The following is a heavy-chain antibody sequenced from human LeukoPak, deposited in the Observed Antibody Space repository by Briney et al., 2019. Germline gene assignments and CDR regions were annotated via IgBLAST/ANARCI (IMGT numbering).Heavy chain of an antibody. CDR1: GGSMSGYY. CDR3: ARAAGRGNNWFDP. Sequence: SETLSLTCTVSGGSMSGYYWSWIRQPPGKGLEWIGHIHYSGSTNYNPSLKSRVTISVDTSKNQFSLKLSSVTAADTAVYYCARAAGRGNNWFDPWGQGTLVTVSS. CDR2: IHYSGST. J-gene: IGHJ5*02. V-gene: IGHV4-59*01. D-gene: IGHD6-13*01.